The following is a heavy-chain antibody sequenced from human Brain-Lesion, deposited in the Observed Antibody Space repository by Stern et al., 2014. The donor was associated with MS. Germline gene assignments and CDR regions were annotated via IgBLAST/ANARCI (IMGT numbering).Heavy chain of an antibody. CDR3: ATLSPGAGGNYYRHFDY. CDR2: FDPEEGET. Sequence: DQLVESGAEVKKPGASVKVSCKVSGYTLTELSMHWVRQAPRKGLEWMGGFDPEEGETIYAKKFQGRVTMTEDTSTDTAYMELSSLRSEDTAVYYCATLSPGAGGNYYRHFDYWGQGTLVTVSS. V-gene: IGHV1-24*01. D-gene: IGHD1-26*01. CDR1: GYTLTELS. J-gene: IGHJ4*02.